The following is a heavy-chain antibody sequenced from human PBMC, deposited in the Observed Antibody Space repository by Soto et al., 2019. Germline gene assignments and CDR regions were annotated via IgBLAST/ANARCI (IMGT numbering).Heavy chain of an antibody. Sequence: SGPTVVNRTQTLTLTCTFSGFPLTTRGAGVGWIRQPPGKALEWLAVIYWDDDKRYSPSLKTRLTITKDTSKNQVVLTMTNMDPVDTATYYCAHSERTMIRGVITETRFDFWGQGILVTVSS. V-gene: IGHV2-5*02. CDR3: AHSERTMIRGVITETRFDF. CDR1: GFPLTTRGAG. J-gene: IGHJ4*02. CDR2: IYWDDDK. D-gene: IGHD3-10*01.